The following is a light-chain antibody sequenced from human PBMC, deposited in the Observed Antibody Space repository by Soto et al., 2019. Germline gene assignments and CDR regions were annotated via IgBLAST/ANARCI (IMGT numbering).Light chain of an antibody. J-gene: IGKJ1*01. CDR1: QSVTSNY. Sequence: ESGLTQSQGTPSLSPGERATLSCRASQSVTSNYLSWYQQKPGQAPRLLIYAASRRAPGIPDRFSASGSGTNFTLTISRLEPEDFAVYFCQQHGTSPPWTFGQGTKVDIK. V-gene: IGKV3-20*01. CDR3: QQHGTSPPWT. CDR2: AAS.